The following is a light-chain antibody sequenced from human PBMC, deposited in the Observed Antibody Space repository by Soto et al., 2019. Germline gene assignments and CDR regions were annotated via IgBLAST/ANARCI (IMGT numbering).Light chain of an antibody. V-gene: IGKV3-15*01. Sequence: EIVMTQSPATLSLSPGERVTLSCRASQSVSSKLAWYQQKPGQAPRLLPYGASIRATDIPARLSGSGSGNEFTLTIRRLHSEDFEIFHCQQYRKWPYTFSKGTKVASK. CDR1: QSVSSK. J-gene: IGKJ2*01. CDR3: QQYRKWPYT. CDR2: GAS.